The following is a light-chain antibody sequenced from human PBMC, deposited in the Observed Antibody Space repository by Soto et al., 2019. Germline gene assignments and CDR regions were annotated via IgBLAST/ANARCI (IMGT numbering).Light chain of an antibody. Sequence: IVMTQSPATLSVSPGERATLSCRASQSVSSNLAWYQQKPGQAPRLLIYGASARATGIPARFSGSGSGTEFTLTISSLQSEDFAVYYCQQYNNWPLTFGGGTKWIS. CDR3: QQYNNWPLT. J-gene: IGKJ4*01. V-gene: IGKV3-15*01. CDR2: GAS. CDR1: QSVSSN.